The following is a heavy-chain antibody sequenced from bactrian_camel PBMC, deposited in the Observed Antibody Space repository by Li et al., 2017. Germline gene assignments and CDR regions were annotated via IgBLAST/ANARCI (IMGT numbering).Heavy chain of an antibody. V-gene: IGHV3S9*01. Sequence: VQLVESGGGAVQAGGSLTLSCEASVYTFRPYCMGWFRQVPGMEREGVAIIDGDGFPTYGDTVKGRFTISVDNAKSTVYLQMDSLNPEDTGIYTCAIGQLLYAASWFDPGRYDYWGQGTQVTVS. CDR2: IDGDGFP. CDR1: VYTFRPYC. D-gene: IGHD1*01. J-gene: IGHJ4*01. CDR3: AIGQLLYAASWFDPGRYDY.